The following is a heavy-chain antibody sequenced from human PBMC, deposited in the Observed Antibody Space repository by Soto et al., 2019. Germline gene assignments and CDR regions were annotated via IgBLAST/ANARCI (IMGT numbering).Heavy chain of an antibody. J-gene: IGHJ4*02. Sequence: EVQLLESGGDLVQPGGSLRLSCAASGFTFSSYAMSWVRQAPGEGLEWVSIITGSGDNTNYADSVKGRFTIFRDNSKNTVYLQMNSLRVEDTAIYYCAKGEGDSRYSPLDYWGQGTLVTVAS. CDR1: GFTFSSYA. D-gene: IGHD2-15*01. CDR2: ITGSGDNT. V-gene: IGHV3-23*01. CDR3: AKGEGDSRYSPLDY.